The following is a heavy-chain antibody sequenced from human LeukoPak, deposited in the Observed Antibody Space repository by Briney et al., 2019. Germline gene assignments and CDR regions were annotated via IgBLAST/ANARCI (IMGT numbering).Heavy chain of an antibody. V-gene: IGHV3-53*01. CDR2: IYSSVT. Sequence: GGSLRLSCAASGFTVSSNSMSWVRQAPGKGLEWVSFIYSSVTHYSDSVKGRFTISRDNSKNTLFLQMNSLRAEDTAVYYCARRAGAYSHPYDYWGQGTLVTVSS. CDR3: ARRAGAYSHPYDY. D-gene: IGHD4/OR15-4a*01. J-gene: IGHJ4*02. CDR1: GFTVSSNS.